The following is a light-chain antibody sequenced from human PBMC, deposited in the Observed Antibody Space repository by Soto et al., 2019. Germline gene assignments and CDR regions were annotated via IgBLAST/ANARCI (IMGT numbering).Light chain of an antibody. CDR2: EVD. V-gene: IGLV2-8*01. J-gene: IGLJ1*01. CDR1: SGDIGGYNY. CDR3: ASYAGSDKDV. Sequence: QSVLTQPPSASGSPGQSVTISCTGTSGDIGGYNYVSWFQQYTGKAPKLMIFEVDKKPSGVPDRFSGAKSGNTASLSVSGLRAYDEADYYRASYAGSDKDVFGTGTKVTVL.